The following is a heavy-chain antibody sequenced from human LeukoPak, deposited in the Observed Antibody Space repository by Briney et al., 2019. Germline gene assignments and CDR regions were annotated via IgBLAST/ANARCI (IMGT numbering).Heavy chain of an antibody. D-gene: IGHD7-27*01. CDR2: IYSGGST. Sequence: PGGSLRLSCAASGFTVSSNYMGWVRQAPGKGLEWVSFIYSGGSTYYADSVKGRFTISRDNSKNTLYLQMNSLRAEDTAVYYCARDPPGDIAFDIWGQGTMVTVSS. CDR1: GFTVSSNY. CDR3: ARDPPGDIAFDI. J-gene: IGHJ3*02. V-gene: IGHV3-53*01.